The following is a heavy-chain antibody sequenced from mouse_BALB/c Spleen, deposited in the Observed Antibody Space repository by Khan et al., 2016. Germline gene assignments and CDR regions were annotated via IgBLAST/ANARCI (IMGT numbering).Heavy chain of an antibody. J-gene: IGHJ2*01. Sequence: EVQLQESGPGLVKPSQSLSLTCSVTGYSITSGYYWYWIRQFPGNQLEWLGYIGYDGNNNYNPSLKNRIAITRDTSKSQLFLKLNAGTTEDTGSYYCARGGTRYNDYWGQGTTLTV. CDR1: GYSITSGYY. D-gene: IGHD1-1*01. CDR3: ARGGTRYNDY. V-gene: IGHV3-6*02. CDR2: IGYDGNN.